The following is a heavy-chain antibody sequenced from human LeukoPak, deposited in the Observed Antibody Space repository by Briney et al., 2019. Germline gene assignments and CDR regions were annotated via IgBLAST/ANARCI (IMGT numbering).Heavy chain of an antibody. CDR1: GFSVSNNY. CDR2: IYSTGIT. CDR3: ARSHPLDY. Sequence: PGVSLRLSCAASGFSVSNNYMTWVRQAPGKGLKWLSIIYSTGITFYADSVKGRVAISRDHSKNTVYLQMNNLRVEDTAVYYCARSHPLDYWGQGTLVTVSS. J-gene: IGHJ4*02. V-gene: IGHV3-53*01.